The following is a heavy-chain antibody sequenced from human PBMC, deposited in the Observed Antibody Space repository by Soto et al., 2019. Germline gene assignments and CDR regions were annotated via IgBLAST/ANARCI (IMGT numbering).Heavy chain of an antibody. Sequence: SETLSLTCTVSGGSISSGDYYWSWIRQSPGKGLEWIGSIDYSGSTYYNPSLKSRVIISADTSKNLFSLKLRSVTAADTALYFCARDGPYYYVMDVWGQGTTVTVSS. J-gene: IGHJ6*02. CDR2: IDYSGST. V-gene: IGHV4-30-4*01. CDR1: GGSISSGDYY. CDR3: ARDGPYYYVMDV.